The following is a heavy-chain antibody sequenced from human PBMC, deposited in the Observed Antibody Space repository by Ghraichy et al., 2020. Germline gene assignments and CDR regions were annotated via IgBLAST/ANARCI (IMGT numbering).Heavy chain of an antibody. CDR2: IYYSGST. CDR1: GGSISSYY. Sequence: SETLSLTCTVSGGSISSYYWSWIRQPPGKGLEWIGYIYYSGSTNYNPSLKSRVTISVDTSKNQFSLKLSSVTAADTAVYYCARDGNFGPLDYWGQGTLVTVSS. V-gene: IGHV4-59*01. CDR3: ARDGNFGPLDY. J-gene: IGHJ4*02. D-gene: IGHD3-10*01.